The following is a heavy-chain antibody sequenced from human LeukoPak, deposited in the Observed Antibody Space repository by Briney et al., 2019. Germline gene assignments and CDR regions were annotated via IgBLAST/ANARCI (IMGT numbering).Heavy chain of an antibody. D-gene: IGHD3-22*01. Sequence: WASVKVSCKASGYTFTSYGISWVRQAPGQGLEWMGCISAYNGNTNYAQKLKGRVTMTTDTSTTTAYMELRSLRSDDTAVYYCARVPYDCSGQLGYWGQGTLVTVSS. V-gene: IGHV1-18*01. CDR2: ISAYNGNT. CDR1: GYTFTSYG. CDR3: ARVPYDCSGQLGY. J-gene: IGHJ4*02.